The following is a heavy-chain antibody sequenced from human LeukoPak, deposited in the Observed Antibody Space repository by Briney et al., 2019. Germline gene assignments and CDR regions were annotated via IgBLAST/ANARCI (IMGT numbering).Heavy chain of an antibody. Sequence: SETLSLTCTVSGGSISSGSYYWSWIRQPAGKGLEWIGRIYTSGSTNYNPSLKSRVTISVDTSKNQFSLKLSSVTAADTAVYYCARGVSGSYSFDYWGQGTLVTVSS. CDR1: GGSISSGSYY. J-gene: IGHJ4*02. CDR3: ARGVSGSYSFDY. V-gene: IGHV4-61*02. D-gene: IGHD3-10*01. CDR2: IYTSGST.